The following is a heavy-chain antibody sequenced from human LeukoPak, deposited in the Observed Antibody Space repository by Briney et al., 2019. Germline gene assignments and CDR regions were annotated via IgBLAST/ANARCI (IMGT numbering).Heavy chain of an antibody. CDR3: ARAGLGEDNWFDP. Sequence: SETLSLTCTVSGGSISNKYWSWIRQPPGKGLEWIGYIYYSGSTNYNPSLKSRVTILVDTSKNQFSLKLSSVTAADTAVYYCARAGLGEDNWFDPWGQGTLVTVSS. V-gene: IGHV4-59*12. D-gene: IGHD3-16*01. J-gene: IGHJ5*02. CDR2: IYYSGST. CDR1: GGSISNKY.